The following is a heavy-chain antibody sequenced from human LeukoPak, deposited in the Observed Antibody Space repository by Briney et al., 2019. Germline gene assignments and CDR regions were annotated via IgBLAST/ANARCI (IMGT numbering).Heavy chain of an antibody. V-gene: IGHV3-15*01. CDR2: IKSKTDDGTT. Sequence: GGSLRLSCAASGFTFSNAWMSWVRQAPGKGLEWVGRIKSKTDDGTTDYAAPVKGRFTISRDDSKNTLYLRMNSLKTEDTAVYYCTTAPVDIVDFDYWGQGTLVTVSS. CDR1: GFTFSNAW. CDR3: TTAPVDIVDFDY. D-gene: IGHD5-12*01. J-gene: IGHJ4*02.